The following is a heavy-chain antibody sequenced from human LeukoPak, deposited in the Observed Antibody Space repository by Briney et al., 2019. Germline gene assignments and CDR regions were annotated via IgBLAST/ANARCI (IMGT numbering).Heavy chain of an antibody. J-gene: IGHJ4*02. CDR2: IYYIGNT. D-gene: IGHD5-18*01. V-gene: IGHV4-31*03. Sequence: SETLSLTCTVSGGSISSGGYYWSWIRQHPGKGLEWIGYIYYIGNTYYNPSLKSRVTISVDTSKNQFSLRLSSVTAADTAVYYCTAIKRGNIFGYFDFWGQGILVTVS. CDR3: TAIKRGNIFGYFDF. CDR1: GGSISSGGYY.